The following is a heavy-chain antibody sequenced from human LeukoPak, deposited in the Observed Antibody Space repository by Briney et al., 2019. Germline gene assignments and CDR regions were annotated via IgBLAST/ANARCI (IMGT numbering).Heavy chain of an antibody. D-gene: IGHD3-10*01. J-gene: IGHJ6*03. CDR1: GYTFTSYD. Sequence: RASVKVSCKASGYTFTSYDINWVRQATGQGLEWMGWMNPNSGNTGYAQKFQGRVTMTRNTSISTAYMELSSLRSEDTAVYYCARGRPYYYGSGPPNYYYYYMDVWGKGTTVTVSS. CDR3: ARGRPYYYGSGPPNYYYYYMDV. V-gene: IGHV1-8*01. CDR2: MNPNSGNT.